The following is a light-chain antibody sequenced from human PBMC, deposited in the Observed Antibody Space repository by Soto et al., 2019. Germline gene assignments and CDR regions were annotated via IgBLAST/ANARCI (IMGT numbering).Light chain of an antibody. CDR1: SSNIGAGYD. J-gene: IGLJ2*01. CDR2: GNS. V-gene: IGLV1-40*01. CDR3: QSYDITLGGHVV. Sequence: QSVLTQPPSLSGTPGQRVTISCTGSSSNIGAGYDVHWYHQVPGTAPKLLIHGNSNRPSGVPDRFSASKSGTSASLAITGLRSEDEADYYCQSYDITLGGHVVFGGGTQLTVL.